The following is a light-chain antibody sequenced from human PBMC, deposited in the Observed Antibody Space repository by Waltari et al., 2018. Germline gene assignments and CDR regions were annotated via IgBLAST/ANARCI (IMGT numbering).Light chain of an antibody. J-gene: IGKJ1*01. CDR3: QHYVRLPAT. V-gene: IGKV3-20*01. CDR1: QSVSRA. Sequence: EIVLTQSPGTLSLSSGDRATLSCRASQSVSRALAWYQQKPGQAPRLLIYGTSNRATGIPDRFSGSGSGTDFSLTISRLEPEDVAVYFCQHYVRLPATFGQGTKVEIK. CDR2: GTS.